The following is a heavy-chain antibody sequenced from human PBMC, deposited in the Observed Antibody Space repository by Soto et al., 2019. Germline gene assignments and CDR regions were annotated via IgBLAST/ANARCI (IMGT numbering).Heavy chain of an antibody. D-gene: IGHD2-8*02. Sequence: QVQLVQSGAEVKKPGASVQVSCKASGYTFTSYDVNWVRQAPGQGLEWLGWMNPNTGNTGYAQKFQGRLTMTRDTSISTAYMELSSLTSEDTAEYYCARNPANTGYFEYWGQGTLVAVSS. CDR2: MNPNTGNT. CDR1: GYTFTSYD. V-gene: IGHV1-8*01. J-gene: IGHJ4*02. CDR3: ARNPANTGYFEY.